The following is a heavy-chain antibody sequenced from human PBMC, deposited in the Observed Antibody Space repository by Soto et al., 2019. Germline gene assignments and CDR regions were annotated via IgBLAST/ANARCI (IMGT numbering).Heavy chain of an antibody. CDR1: GGSFSGFY. D-gene: IGHD2-8*01. Sequence: QVQLQPWGAGLLTPSDTLSLTCAVYGGSFSGFYWSWIRQPPGEGLGWIGEIAHSASTNYNPSLKSRVIILVDTSSNQFTLKMISVTGADTAVYYCARGEPNCSTVVCYQGRGWFDPCGQGTLVTVSS. V-gene: IGHV4-34*01. CDR3: ARGEPNCSTVVCYQGRGWFDP. J-gene: IGHJ5*02. CDR2: IAHSAST.